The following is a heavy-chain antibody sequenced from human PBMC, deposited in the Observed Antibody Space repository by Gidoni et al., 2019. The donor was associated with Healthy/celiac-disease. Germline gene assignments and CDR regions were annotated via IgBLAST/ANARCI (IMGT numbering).Heavy chain of an antibody. CDR3: AKGWYSSREYYFDY. CDR2: ISYDGSNK. D-gene: IGHD6-13*01. CDR1: GFTFSSYG. V-gene: IGHV3-30*18. Sequence: QVQLVESGGGVVQPGRSLRLSCAASGFTFSSYGMHWVRQAPGKGLEWVAVISYDGSNKYYADSVKGRFTISRDNSKNTLYLQMNSLRAEDTAEYYCAKGWYSSREYYFDYWGQGTLVTVSS. J-gene: IGHJ4*02.